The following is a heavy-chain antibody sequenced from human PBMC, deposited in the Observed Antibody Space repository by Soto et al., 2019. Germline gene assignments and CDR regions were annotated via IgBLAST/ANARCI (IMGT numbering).Heavy chain of an antibody. CDR2: ISGSGGST. J-gene: IGHJ4*02. V-gene: IGHV3-23*01. Sequence: GGSLRLSCAASGFTFSSYAMSWVRQAPGKGLEWVSAISGSGGSTYYADSVKGRFTISRDNSKNTLYLQMNSLRAEDTAVYYCAKDSGSGSYYNDFDYWGQGTLVTVSS. CDR1: GFTFSSYA. CDR3: AKDSGSGSYYNDFDY. D-gene: IGHD3-10*01.